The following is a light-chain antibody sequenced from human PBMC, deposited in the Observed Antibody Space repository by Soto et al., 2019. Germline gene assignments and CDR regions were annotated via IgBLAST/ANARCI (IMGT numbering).Light chain of an antibody. CDR2: DAS. CDR3: QQYNSYSLWA. J-gene: IGKJ1*01. V-gene: IGKV1-5*01. CDR1: QSISSW. Sequence: DIPMTQSPSTLSASVGDRVTITCRASQSISSWLVWYQQKPGKAPKLLIYDASSLESGVPSRFSGSGSGTEFTLTISSLQPDDFATYYCQQYNSYSLWAFGQGTKVEIK.